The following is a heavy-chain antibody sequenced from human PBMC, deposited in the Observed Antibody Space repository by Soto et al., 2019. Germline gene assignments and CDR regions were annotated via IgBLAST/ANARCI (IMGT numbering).Heavy chain of an antibody. V-gene: IGHV3-23*01. CDR2: FSGTGDSS. CDR1: GSTFGTYA. J-gene: IGHJ4*02. D-gene: IGHD3-10*01. CDR3: AKDNGNYGSGSFSH. Sequence: EVQLLESGGGLVQPGGSWGSSSAAFGSTFGTYALSWVRQAPGKGLEWVSLFSGTGDSSEYANSVKGRFTISRDYSKTTVFLQMNSLRAEDTAVYFCAKDNGNYGSGSFSHWGQGTLVTVSS.